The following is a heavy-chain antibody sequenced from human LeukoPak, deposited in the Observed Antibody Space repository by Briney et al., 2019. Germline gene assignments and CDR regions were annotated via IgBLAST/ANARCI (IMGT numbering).Heavy chain of an antibody. CDR3: ASTTSGSYDY. CDR1: GGSISSSSYY. Sequence: PSETLSLTCTVSGGSISSSSYYWGWIRQPPGKGLEWIGSIYYSGSTYYNPSLRSRVTISVDTSKNQFSLKLSSVTAADTAVYYCASTTSGSYDYRGQGTLVTVSS. D-gene: IGHD1-26*01. V-gene: IGHV4-39*01. J-gene: IGHJ4*02. CDR2: IYYSGST.